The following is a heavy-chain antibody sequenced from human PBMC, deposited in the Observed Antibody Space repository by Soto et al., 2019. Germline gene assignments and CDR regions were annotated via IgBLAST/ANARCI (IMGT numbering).Heavy chain of an antibody. CDR2: IWYDGSNK. CDR3: ARDYRYCSGGSCYYRPGP. D-gene: IGHD2-15*01. V-gene: IGHV3-33*01. J-gene: IGHJ5*02. CDR1: GFTFSSYG. Sequence: PGGSLRLSCAASGFTFSSYGMHWVRQAPGKGLEWVAVIWYDGSNKYYADSVKGRFTISRDNSKNTLYLQMNSLRAEDTAVYYCARDYRYCSGGSCYYRPGPWGQGTLVTVSS.